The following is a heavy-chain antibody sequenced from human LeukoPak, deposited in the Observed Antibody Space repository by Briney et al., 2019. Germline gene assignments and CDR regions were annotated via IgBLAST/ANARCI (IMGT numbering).Heavy chain of an antibody. J-gene: IGHJ4*02. CDR3: ARDHFAYYYGSGSYYGKDKFFDC. Sequence: SETLSLTCAVYGGSFSGYYWSWIRQPPGKGLEWIGEINHSGSTNYNPSLKSRVTISVDTSKNQFSLKLSSVTAADTAVYYCARDHFAYYYGSGSYYGKDKFFDCWGQGTLVTVSS. V-gene: IGHV4-34*01. CDR2: INHSGST. D-gene: IGHD3-10*01. CDR1: GGSFSGYY.